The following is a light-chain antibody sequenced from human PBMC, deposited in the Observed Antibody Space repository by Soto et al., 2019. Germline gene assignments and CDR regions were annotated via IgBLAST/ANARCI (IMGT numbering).Light chain of an antibody. J-gene: IGKJ2*01. Sequence: EIVMTQSPATLSVSPGERATLSCRASQSVSSNLAWYQQKPGQAPRLLIYGASTRATAIPARFSGSGSGTEFTLTISSLQSEDVAVYYCQQYNNWPPGYTLGQGTKLEIK. V-gene: IGKV3-15*01. CDR2: GAS. CDR1: QSVSSN. CDR3: QQYNNWPPGYT.